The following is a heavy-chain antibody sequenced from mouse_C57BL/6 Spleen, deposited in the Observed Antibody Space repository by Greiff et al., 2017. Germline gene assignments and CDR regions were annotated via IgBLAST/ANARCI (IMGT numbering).Heavy chain of an antibody. Sequence: EVMLVESGGGLVKPGGSLKLSCAASGFTFSSYTMSWVRQTPEKRLEWVATISGGGGNTYYPDSVKGRFTISRDNAKNTLYLQMSSLRSEDTALYYCAREGIYRGYFDDWGQGTTLTVSS. D-gene: IGHD2-14*01. CDR2: ISGGGGNT. CDR3: AREGIYRGYFDD. J-gene: IGHJ2*01. V-gene: IGHV5-9*01. CDR1: GFTFSSYT.